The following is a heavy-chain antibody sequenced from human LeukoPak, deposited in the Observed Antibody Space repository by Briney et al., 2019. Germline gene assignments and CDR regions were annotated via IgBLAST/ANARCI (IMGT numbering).Heavy chain of an antibody. V-gene: IGHV3-23*01. CDR3: ASATGANWYFDL. CDR2: ISGSGGST. J-gene: IGHJ2*01. D-gene: IGHD1/OR15-1a*01. CDR1: GFPFSIYA. Sequence: AGGSLRLSCAASGFPFSIYAMSWVRQAPGKGLEWVSVISGSGGSTYYADSVKGRFTISRDDSKNTVYLQMNSQRAEDTAVYYCASATGANWYFDLWGRGTLVTVSS.